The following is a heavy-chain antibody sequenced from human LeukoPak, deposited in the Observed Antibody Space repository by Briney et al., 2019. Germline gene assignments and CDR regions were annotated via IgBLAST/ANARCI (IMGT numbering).Heavy chain of an antibody. CDR1: GGTFSIYA. CDR2: IIPIFGTA. D-gene: IGHD3-10*01. J-gene: IGHJ6*02. CDR3: ARVGHGSGSYYNPLGV. V-gene: IGHV1-69*13. Sequence: SVNVSCKASGGTFSIYAISWVRQAPGQGLEWMGGIIPIFGTANYAQKFQGRVTITADESTSTAYMELSSLRSEDTAVYYCARVGHGSGSYYNPLGVWGQGTTVTVSS.